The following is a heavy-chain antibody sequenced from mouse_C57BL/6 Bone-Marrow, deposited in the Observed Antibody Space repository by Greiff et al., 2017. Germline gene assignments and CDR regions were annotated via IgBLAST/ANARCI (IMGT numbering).Heavy chain of an antibody. D-gene: IGHD2-1*01. CDR1: GFSFNTYA. Sequence: EVQLVESGGGLVQPKGSLKLSCAASGFSFNTYAMNWVRQAPGKGLEWVARIRSKSNNYATYYADSVKDRFTISRDDSESMLYLQMNNLKTEDTAMYYCVRQKDGNYVDYAMDYWGQGTSVTVSS. CDR2: IRSKSNNYAT. V-gene: IGHV10-1*01. CDR3: VRQKDGNYVDYAMDY. J-gene: IGHJ4*01.